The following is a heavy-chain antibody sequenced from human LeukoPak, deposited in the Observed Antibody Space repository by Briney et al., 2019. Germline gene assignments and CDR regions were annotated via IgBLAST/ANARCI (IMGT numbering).Heavy chain of an antibody. Sequence: ASVKVSCKSSGYILTDHFIHWVRQAPGQGLEWMGWINPNSGGTNNAQKFQGRVTMTGDTSIRTAYMELRRLRSDDTAVYYCARSYSSGRREVFDIWGQGTRVAVSS. CDR3: ARSYSSGRREVFDI. J-gene: IGHJ3*02. CDR2: INPNSGGT. D-gene: IGHD3-10*01. V-gene: IGHV1-2*02. CDR1: GYILTDHF.